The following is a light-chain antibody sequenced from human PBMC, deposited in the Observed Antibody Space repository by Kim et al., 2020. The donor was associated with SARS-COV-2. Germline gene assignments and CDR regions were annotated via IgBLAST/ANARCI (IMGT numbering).Light chain of an antibody. CDR2: EEN. CDR1: SGSIASHY. V-gene: IGLV6-57*04. J-gene: IGLJ7*01. Sequence: NFMLTQPHSVSESPGKTVTISCTRSSGSIASHYVQWYQQRPGSAPTTVIYEENQRPSGVPDRVSGSIASSSNSASLTISGLKTEDEAGYCCQSFDSRSSVLGGGTQLTVL. CDR3: QSFDSRSSV.